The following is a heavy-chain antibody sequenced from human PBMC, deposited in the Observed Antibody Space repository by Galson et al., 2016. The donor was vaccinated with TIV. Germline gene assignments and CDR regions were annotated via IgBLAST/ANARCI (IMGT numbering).Heavy chain of an antibody. V-gene: IGHV1-3*01. CDR1: GYTFTHHT. Sequence: SVKVSGKASGYTFTHHTIHWVRQAPGQRLEWMGWINAGNGNTKYSQKFQGRVTITRDTSATTVYMDLSSLTSEDTAVYYCARPPYCGGDCYKYDSWGQGTLVTVSS. CDR3: ARPPYCGGDCYKYDS. J-gene: IGHJ4*02. CDR2: INAGNGNT. D-gene: IGHD2-21*01.